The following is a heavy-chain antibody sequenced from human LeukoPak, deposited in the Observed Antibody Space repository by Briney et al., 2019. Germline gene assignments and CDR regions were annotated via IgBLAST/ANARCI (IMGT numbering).Heavy chain of an antibody. J-gene: IGHJ3*02. V-gene: IGHV5-51*01. CDR2: IYLGDSDT. CDR1: GYTFSNQW. D-gene: IGHD3-10*01. Sequence: GESLKISREASGYTFSNQWIGWVRQLPGKGLEWMGIIYLGDSDTRYRPSFQGQVSISVDQSITTAYLQWSSLKASDTAMYYCARTGYHYGSGSHYAFDIWGQGTMVTVSS. CDR3: ARTGYHYGSGSHYAFDI.